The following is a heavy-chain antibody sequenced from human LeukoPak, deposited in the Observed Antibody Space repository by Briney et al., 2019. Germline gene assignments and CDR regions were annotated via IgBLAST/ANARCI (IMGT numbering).Heavy chain of an antibody. D-gene: IGHD1-26*01. J-gene: IGHJ4*02. V-gene: IGHV1-2*06. CDR1: GYTFTVYY. Sequence: ASVTVSCTASGYTFTVYYMHWVRQAPGQGLEWMGRINPNSGGTNYAQKFQGRVTMTRDTSISTAYMELSRLRSDDTAVYYCASGGSYSFSGVDYFDYWGQGTLVTVSS. CDR3: ASGGSYSFSGVDYFDY. CDR2: INPNSGGT.